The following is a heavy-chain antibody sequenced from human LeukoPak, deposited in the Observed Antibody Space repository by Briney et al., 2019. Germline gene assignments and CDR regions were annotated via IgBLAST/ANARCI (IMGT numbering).Heavy chain of an antibody. CDR2: INPNSGGT. CDR1: GYTFTGYY. J-gene: IGHJ4*02. V-gene: IGHV1-2*02. CDR3: ARGDYRSGYYYDDY. D-gene: IGHD3-22*01. Sequence: GASVKVSCKASGYTFTGYYMHWVRQAPGQGLEWMGWINPNSGGTVYAREFQGRVAMTRDTSISTAYMELSRLKSDDTAVYYCARGDYRSGYYYDDYWGQGTLVTVSS.